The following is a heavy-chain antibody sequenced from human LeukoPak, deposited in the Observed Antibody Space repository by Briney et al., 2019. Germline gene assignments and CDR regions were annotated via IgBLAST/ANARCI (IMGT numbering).Heavy chain of an antibody. CDR2: ISSSSSTI. D-gene: IGHD2-21*01. V-gene: IGHV3-48*01. Sequence: GGSLRLSCAASGFTFSSYSMNWVRQAPGKRLEWVSYISSSSSTIYYADSVKGRFTISRDNAKNSLYLQMNSLRAEDTAVYYCARDAIYGDGDYWGQGTLVTVSS. CDR3: ARDAIYGDGDY. J-gene: IGHJ4*02. CDR1: GFTFSSYS.